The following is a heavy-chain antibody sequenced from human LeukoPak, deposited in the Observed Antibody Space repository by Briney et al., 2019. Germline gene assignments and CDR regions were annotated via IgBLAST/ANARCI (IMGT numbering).Heavy chain of an antibody. D-gene: IGHD1-1*01. CDR2: INPNSGAT. CDR3: ARDFETTGFSLVG. Sequence: GASVTVSFKSSGYTFTVYYMHWVRQAPGQGLEWMGCINPNSGATRYAQKFQGRVTMTRDTSISTAFMELSTLRSDDTAVYYCARDFETTGFSLVGWGQGTLVTVSS. J-gene: IGHJ4*02. V-gene: IGHV1-2*02. CDR1: GYTFTVYY.